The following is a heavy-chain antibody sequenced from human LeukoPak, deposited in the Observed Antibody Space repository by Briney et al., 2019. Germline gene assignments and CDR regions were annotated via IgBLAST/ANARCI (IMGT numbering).Heavy chain of an antibody. CDR3: AKSFWSGYRGDAFDI. D-gene: IGHD3-3*01. CDR1: GFTFSGSA. CDR2: IRSKANGYTT. Sequence: GGSLRLSCAASGFTFSGSAMHWVRQASGNGLEWVGRIRSKANGYTTAYGASVKGRFTISRDDSQRATYVQMNSLKIEDTAVYYCAKSFWSGYRGDAFDIWGQGTMVTVSS. J-gene: IGHJ3*02. V-gene: IGHV3-73*01.